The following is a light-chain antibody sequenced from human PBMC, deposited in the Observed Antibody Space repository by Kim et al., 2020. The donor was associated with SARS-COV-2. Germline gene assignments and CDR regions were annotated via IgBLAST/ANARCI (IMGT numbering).Light chain of an antibody. CDR1: SSNIGSKT. Sequence: SVTISCSEGSSNIGSKTVNWYQHLPGTAPKLLIYSDIQRPSAVPDRFSASKSGTSASLAISGLQSEDEAVYYCAAWDDSLSGFLVFGGGTQLTVL. CDR2: SDI. V-gene: IGLV1-44*01. CDR3: AAWDDSLSGFLV. J-gene: IGLJ2*01.